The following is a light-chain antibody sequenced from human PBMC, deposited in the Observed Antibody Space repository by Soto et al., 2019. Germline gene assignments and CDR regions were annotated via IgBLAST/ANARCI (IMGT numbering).Light chain of an antibody. CDR3: QQYDSFSVT. J-gene: IGKJ4*01. Sequence: DIQMTQSPSTRSASVVDRVTIPFRASQSISSWLAWYQQKPGKAPKLLIYGASSLESGVPSRFSGSGSGTEFTLTISSLQPDDFATYYCQQYDSFSVTFGGGTRVDIK. CDR2: GAS. V-gene: IGKV1-5*01. CDR1: QSISSW.